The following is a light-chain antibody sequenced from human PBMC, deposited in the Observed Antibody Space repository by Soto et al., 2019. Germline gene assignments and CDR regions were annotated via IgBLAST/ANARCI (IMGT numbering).Light chain of an antibody. V-gene: IGKV1-5*03. J-gene: IGKJ2*03. CDR2: SSS. CDR1: QSIGKG. Sequence: IQMSQSPSTLSASLGETVTITCRASQSIGKGLAWHQQKPGQAPDLLIHSSSTLQGGVPSRFSGSGSGTEFTLTITNVQPDDSATYYCQQYNTVSSFGQGTRLEI. CDR3: QQYNTVSS.